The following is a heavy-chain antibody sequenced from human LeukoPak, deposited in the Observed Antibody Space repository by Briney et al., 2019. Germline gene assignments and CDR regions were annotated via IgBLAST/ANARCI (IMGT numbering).Heavy chain of an antibody. CDR3: AGRAMVRETRRAFDP. CDR1: GESFSGYY. Sequence: SETLSLTCAVYGESFSGYYWSWIRQPPGKGLEWIGEINHSGSTSYNPSLKSRVTISVDTSKNQFSLKLSSVTAADTAVYYCAGRAMVRETRRAFDPWGQGTLVTVSS. V-gene: IGHV4-34*01. CDR2: INHSGST. J-gene: IGHJ5*02. D-gene: IGHD3-10*01.